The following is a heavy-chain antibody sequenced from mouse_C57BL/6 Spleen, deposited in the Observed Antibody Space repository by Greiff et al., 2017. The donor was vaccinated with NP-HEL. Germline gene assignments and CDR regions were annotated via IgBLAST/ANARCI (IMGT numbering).Heavy chain of an antibody. J-gene: IGHJ3*01. Sequence: VQLQQPGAELVMPGASVKLSCKASGYTFTSYWMHWVKQRPGQGLEWIGEIDPSDSYTNYNQKFKGKSTLTVDKSSSPAYMQLSSLTSEDSAVYYCARSPSPYYYGSSPWFAYWGQGTLVTVSA. V-gene: IGHV1-69*01. CDR2: IDPSDSYT. D-gene: IGHD1-1*01. CDR1: GYTFTSYW. CDR3: ARSPSPYYYGSSPWFAY.